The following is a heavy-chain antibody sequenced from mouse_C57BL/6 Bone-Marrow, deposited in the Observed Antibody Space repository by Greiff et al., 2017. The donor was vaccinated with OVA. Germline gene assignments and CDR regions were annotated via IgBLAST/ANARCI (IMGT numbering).Heavy chain of an antibody. D-gene: IGHD2-4*01. CDR1: GYTFTSYW. CDR3: ARRNDYDKTWFAY. CDR2: IDPSDSYT. Sequence: VQLQQPGAELVKPGASVKLSCKASGYTFTSYWMQWVKQRPGQGLEWIGEIDPSDSYTNYNQKFKGKATLTVDTSSSTAYMQLSSLTSEDSAVYYCARRNDYDKTWFAYWGQGTLVTVSA. V-gene: IGHV1-50*01. J-gene: IGHJ3*01.